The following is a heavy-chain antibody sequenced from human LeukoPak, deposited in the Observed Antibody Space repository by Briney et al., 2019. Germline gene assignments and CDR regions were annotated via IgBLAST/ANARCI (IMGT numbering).Heavy chain of an antibody. CDR2: IVGGDGGT. CDR1: GFTFSDYY. Sequence: GGSLRLSCAASGFTFSDYYMSWVRQAPGKGLEWVSGIVGGDGGTYYADSVKGRFIISRDNSKNTLYVQMNSLRAEDTAVYYCARGALYYMDVWGKGTTVTISS. CDR3: ARGALYYMDV. V-gene: IGHV3-23*01. J-gene: IGHJ6*03.